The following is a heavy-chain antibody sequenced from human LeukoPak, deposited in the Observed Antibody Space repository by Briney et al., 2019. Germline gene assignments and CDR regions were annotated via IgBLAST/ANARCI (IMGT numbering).Heavy chain of an antibody. CDR2: INAGSGDT. V-gene: IGHV1-3*01. Sequence: GASVKVSCKASGYTFIAYGLHWVRQAPGQRPEWMGWINAGSGDTKYSQNFQGRVTITGDASATTAYMELSSLRSEDTAVYFCARGGRLLWFGEFDYWGQGTLVTVSS. D-gene: IGHD3-10*01. CDR1: GYTFIAYG. CDR3: ARGGRLLWFGEFDY. J-gene: IGHJ4*02.